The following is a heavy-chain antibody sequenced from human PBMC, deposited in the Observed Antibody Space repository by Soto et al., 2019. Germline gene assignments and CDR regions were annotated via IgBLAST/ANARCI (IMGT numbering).Heavy chain of an antibody. D-gene: IGHD3-10*01. V-gene: IGHV3-20*01. Sequence: PGGSLRLSCATSGFIFTDFGMSWFRRAPGKGLEWVASINWNGDTLGYADSVKGRFTISRDNAKNSLYLQMNSLRADDTAVYHCARDLGGFLASGNYYTKGLLNWGQGALVTVSS. CDR1: GFIFTDFG. CDR2: INWNGDTL. CDR3: ARDLGGFLASGNYYTKGLLN. J-gene: IGHJ4*02.